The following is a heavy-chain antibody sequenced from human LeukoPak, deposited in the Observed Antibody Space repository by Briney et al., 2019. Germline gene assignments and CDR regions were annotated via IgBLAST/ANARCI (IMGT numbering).Heavy chain of an antibody. CDR3: AKGGYTSPFDY. D-gene: IGHD2-2*02. CDR2: IRASGGST. J-gene: IGHJ4*02. Sequence: PGGSLRLSCAASGFTFSSYAMTWVRQAPGKGLEWVSTIRASGGSTYYADSWMGRFTASRDNSMTTLYLQMNSLRAEDTAVYYCAKGGYTSPFDYWGQGTLVTVSS. V-gene: IGHV3-23*01. CDR1: GFTFSSYA.